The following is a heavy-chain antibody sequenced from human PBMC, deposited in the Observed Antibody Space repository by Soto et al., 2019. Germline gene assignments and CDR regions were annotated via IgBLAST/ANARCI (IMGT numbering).Heavy chain of an antibody. CDR3: ARAPDCSSTSCYYYYYMDV. V-gene: IGHV4-34*01. CDR2: INHSGST. D-gene: IGHD2-2*01. J-gene: IGHJ6*03. CDR1: GGSFSGYY. Sequence: PSETLSLTCAVYGGSFSGYYWILIRQPPGKGLEWIGEINHSGSTNYNPSLKSRVTISVDTSKNQFSLKLSSVTAADTAVYYCARAPDCSSTSCYYYYYMDVWGKGTTVTVSS.